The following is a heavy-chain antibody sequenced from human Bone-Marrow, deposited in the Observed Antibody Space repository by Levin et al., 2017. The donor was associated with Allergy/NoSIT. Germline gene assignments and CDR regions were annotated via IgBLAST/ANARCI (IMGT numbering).Heavy chain of an antibody. CDR3: VKCSVDFWSGYPL. V-gene: IGHV1-24*01. Sequence: GESLKISCKLSGDTLTESALHWVRQAPGKGLEWMGGFNPEEAETEYAQKFQCRVTMTQDTSTDTAYMELTSLTSDDTAVYYCVKCSVDFWSGYPLWGQGTLVTVSS. CDR1: GDTLTESA. J-gene: IGHJ1*01. D-gene: IGHD3-3*01. CDR2: FNPEEAET.